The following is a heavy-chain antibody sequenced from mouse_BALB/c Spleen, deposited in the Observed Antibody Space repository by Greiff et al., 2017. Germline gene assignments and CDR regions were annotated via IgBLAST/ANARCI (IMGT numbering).Heavy chain of an antibody. CDR3: ARNPYYYGSSVFYAMDY. V-gene: IGHV5-17*02. D-gene: IGHD1-1*01. Sequence: EVKLVESGGGLVQPGGSRKLSCAASGFTFSSFGMHWVRQAPEKGLEWVAYISSGSSTIYYADTVKGRFTISRDNPKNTLFLQMTSLRSEDTAMYYCARNPYYYGSSVFYAMDYWGQGTSVTVSS. J-gene: IGHJ4*01. CDR2: ISSGSSTI. CDR1: GFTFSSFG.